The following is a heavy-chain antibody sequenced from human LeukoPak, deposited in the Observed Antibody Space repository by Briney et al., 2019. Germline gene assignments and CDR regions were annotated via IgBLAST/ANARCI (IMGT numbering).Heavy chain of an antibody. CDR2: ISSSGSTI. Sequence: QPGGSLRLSCAASGFTFSSYEMNWVRQAPGKGLEWVSYISSSGSTIYYADSVKGRFTISRDNAKNSLYLQMNSLRAEDTAVYYCASDSSSSPVGYFDYWGQGTLVTVSS. CDR3: ASDSSSSPVGYFDY. D-gene: IGHD6-6*01. CDR1: GFTFSSYE. V-gene: IGHV3-48*03. J-gene: IGHJ4*02.